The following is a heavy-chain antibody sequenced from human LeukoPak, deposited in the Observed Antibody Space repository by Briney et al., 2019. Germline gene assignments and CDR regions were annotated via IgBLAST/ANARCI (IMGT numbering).Heavy chain of an antibody. D-gene: IGHD1-26*01. Sequence: PSETLSLTCTVSGGSISRYYWSWIRQPPGKALEWIGYIYYSGSTNYNPSLKSRVTISVDTSKNQFSLKLSSVTAAETAVYYCARHDMDVAGGGLDYFDYWGQGTLVTVSS. CDR2: IYYSGST. CDR3: ARHDMDVAGGGLDYFDY. CDR1: GGSISRYY. J-gene: IGHJ4*02. V-gene: IGHV4-59*08.